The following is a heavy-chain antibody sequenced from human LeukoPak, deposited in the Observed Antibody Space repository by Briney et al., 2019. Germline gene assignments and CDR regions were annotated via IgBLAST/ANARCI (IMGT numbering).Heavy chain of an antibody. J-gene: IGHJ4*02. Sequence: PGGSLRLSCAASGFAVSSSYVTWVRQAPGKGLEWVSVLYSGGSTSYADAVKGRFTMSRDKSKNTVSLQMNSLRAEDTAVYYCARVNDPIDYSDSRGYFDYWGQGTLVTVSS. CDR2: LYSGGST. D-gene: IGHD3-22*01. CDR1: GFAVSSSY. V-gene: IGHV3-53*01. CDR3: ARVNDPIDYSDSRGYFDY.